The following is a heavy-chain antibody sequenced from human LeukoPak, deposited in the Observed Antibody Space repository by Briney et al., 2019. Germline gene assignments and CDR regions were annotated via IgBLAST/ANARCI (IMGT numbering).Heavy chain of an antibody. V-gene: IGHV1-24*01. D-gene: IGHD3-10*01. J-gene: IGHJ4*02. CDR1: GYTLTELS. CDR2: FDPEDGET. CDR3: ATAVGELLWYYFDY. Sequence: ASVKVSCKVSGYTLTELSMHWVRQAPGKGLEWMGGFDPEDGETIYAQKFQGRVTMTEDTSTDTAYMELSSLRSEDTAAYYCATAVGELLWYYFDYWGQGTLVTVSS.